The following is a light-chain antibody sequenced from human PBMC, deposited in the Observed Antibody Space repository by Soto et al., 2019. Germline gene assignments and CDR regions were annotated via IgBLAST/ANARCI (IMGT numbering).Light chain of an antibody. J-gene: IGKJ3*01. CDR3: QQSYSTPLS. CDR2: AAA. V-gene: IGKV3-15*01. CDR1: ESISSN. Sequence: EIVMTQSPAILSVSPGERATLSCRANESISSNLAWYQQKPGRAPRLLIYAAATRATGVPARFSGSGSGADFTLTISSLQPEDFATYYCQQSYSTPLSFGPGTKVDIK.